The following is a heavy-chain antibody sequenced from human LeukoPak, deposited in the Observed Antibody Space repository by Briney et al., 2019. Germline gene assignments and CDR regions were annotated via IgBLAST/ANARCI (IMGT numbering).Heavy chain of an antibody. Sequence: PSETLSLTSTVSGGSISSGSYYWSWIRQPAGKGLEWIGRIYTSGSTNYNPSLKSRVTISVDTSKNQFSLKLSSVTAADTAVYYCAHSGGGHYYDSSGAFDPWGQGTLVTVSS. CDR2: IYTSGST. CDR3: AHSGGGHYYDSSGAFDP. V-gene: IGHV4-61*02. J-gene: IGHJ5*02. D-gene: IGHD3-22*01. CDR1: GGSISSGSYY.